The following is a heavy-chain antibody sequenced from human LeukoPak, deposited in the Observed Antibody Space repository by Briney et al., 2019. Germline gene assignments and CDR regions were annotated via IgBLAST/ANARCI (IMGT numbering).Heavy chain of an antibody. D-gene: IGHD6-6*01. CDR1: GYTFTGYY. J-gene: IGHJ4*02. CDR3: ARVSRYSSSSPGDY. V-gene: IGHV1-2*02. Sequence: GASVKVSCKASGYTFTGYYMHWVRQAPGQGLEWMGWINPNSGGTNYAQKFQGRVTMTRDTSISTAYMELSRLRSDDTAVYYCARVSRYSSSSPGDYWGQGTLVTVSS. CDR2: INPNSGGT.